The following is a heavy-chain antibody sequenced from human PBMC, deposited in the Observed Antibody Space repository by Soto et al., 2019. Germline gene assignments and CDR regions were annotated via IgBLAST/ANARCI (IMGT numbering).Heavy chain of an antibody. J-gene: IGHJ3*02. Sequence: SAKPSCKDPRYTYSGDGSGWLRHAHKKGLEWMGWISAYNGNTNYAQKLQGRVTMTTDTSTSTAYMELRSLRSDDTAVYYCARDPLSHNLFYDFWSGPLTDRAAFDIWGQGTMVTVSS. V-gene: IGHV1-18*01. CDR2: ISAYNGNT. CDR3: ARDPLSHNLFYDFWSGPLTDRAAFDI. D-gene: IGHD3-3*01. CDR1: RYTYSGDG.